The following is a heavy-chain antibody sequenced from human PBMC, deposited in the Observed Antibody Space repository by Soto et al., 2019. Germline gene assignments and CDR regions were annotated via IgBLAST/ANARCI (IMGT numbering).Heavy chain of an antibody. Sequence: QVQLVQSGAEVKKPGASVKVSCKASGYTFTSYYMHWVRQAPGQGLEWMGIINPSGGSTSYAQKFQGSVTMTRDTSTSTVYMELSSLRSEDTAVYYCAIGSTTTPFIDYWGQGTLVTVSS. V-gene: IGHV1-46*03. J-gene: IGHJ4*02. CDR1: GYTFTSYY. CDR3: AIGSTTTPFIDY. CDR2: INPSGGST. D-gene: IGHD4-17*01.